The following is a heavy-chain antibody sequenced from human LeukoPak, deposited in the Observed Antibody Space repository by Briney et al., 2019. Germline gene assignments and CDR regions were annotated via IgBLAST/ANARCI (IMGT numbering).Heavy chain of an antibody. J-gene: IGHJ4*02. V-gene: IGHV3-23*01. Sequence: GGSLRLSCAASGFTFSSYAMSWVRQAPGKGLEWVSAISGSGGSTYYADSVEGRFTISRDNSKNTLYLQMNSLRAEDTAVYYCASRPYYYDSSGYYGREDYWGQGTLVTVSS. CDR1: GFTFSSYA. CDR3: ASRPYYYDSSGYYGREDY. CDR2: ISGSGGST. D-gene: IGHD3-22*01.